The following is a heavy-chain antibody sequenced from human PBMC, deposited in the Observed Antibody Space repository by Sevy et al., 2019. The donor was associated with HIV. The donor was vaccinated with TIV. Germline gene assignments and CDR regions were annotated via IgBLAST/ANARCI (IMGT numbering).Heavy chain of an antibody. D-gene: IGHD6-6*01. CDR3: ARDEAHGSSSPLYYYYGMDV. J-gene: IGHJ6*02. Sequence: ASVKVSCKASGYTFTGYYMHWVRQAPGQGLEWMGWINPNSGGTNYAQKFQGRVTMTRDTSISTAYMELSRLRSDDTAVYYCARDEAHGSSSPLYYYYGMDVWGQGTTVTVSS. V-gene: IGHV1-2*02. CDR2: INPNSGGT. CDR1: GYTFTGYY.